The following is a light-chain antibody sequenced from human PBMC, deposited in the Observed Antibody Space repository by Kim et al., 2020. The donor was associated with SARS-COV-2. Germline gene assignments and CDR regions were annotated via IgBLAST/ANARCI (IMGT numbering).Light chain of an antibody. CDR3: LLSYSGARV. CDR1: SRAGPRDQV. J-gene: IGLJ3*02. V-gene: IGLV7-46*01. Sequence: TDTRTCASSSRAGPRDQVPYWFPQKTGPPPRTLIYDTSHKRSWTPARFSGSLLGGKAALTLSGPQPEDEAEYYCLLSYSGARVFGGGTQLTVL. CDR2: DTS.